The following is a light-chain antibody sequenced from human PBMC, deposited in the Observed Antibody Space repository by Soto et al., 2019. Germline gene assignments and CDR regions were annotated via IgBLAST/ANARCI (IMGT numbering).Light chain of an antibody. Sequence: EIVMTQSPATLSVSPGERATLSCRASQSISTILAWYQQRPGQAPRLLMYGASTRAAGIPARFSGSGSGTEFTLTISSLQSEDFAVYYCQQYGSLPTTFGPGTKVEIK. J-gene: IGKJ3*01. CDR3: QQYGSLPTT. CDR2: GAS. CDR1: QSISTI. V-gene: IGKV3-15*01.